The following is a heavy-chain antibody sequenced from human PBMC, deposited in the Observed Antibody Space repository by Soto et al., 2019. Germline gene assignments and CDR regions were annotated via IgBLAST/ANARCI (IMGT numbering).Heavy chain of an antibody. CDR3: ARGVGYDFWSGSTQPKYFDY. CDR2: INHSGST. D-gene: IGHD3-3*01. Sequence: SETLSLTCAVYGGSFSGYYWSWIRQPPGKGLEWIGEINHSGSTNYNPSLKSRVTKSVDTSKNQFSLKLSSVTAADTAVYYCARGVGYDFWSGSTQPKYFDYWGQGTLVTVSS. V-gene: IGHV4-34*01. J-gene: IGHJ4*02. CDR1: GGSFSGYY.